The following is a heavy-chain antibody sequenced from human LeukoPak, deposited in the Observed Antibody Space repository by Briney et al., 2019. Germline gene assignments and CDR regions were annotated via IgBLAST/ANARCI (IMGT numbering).Heavy chain of an antibody. CDR1: GGSISSYY. CDR2: IYYSGST. V-gene: IGHV4-59*01. J-gene: IGHJ6*02. Sequence: SETLSLTCTVSGGSISSYYWSWIRQPPGKGLEWIGYIYYSGSTNYNPSLKSRVTISVDTSKNQFSLKLSFVTAADTAVYYCARVTILGGMDVWGQGTTVTVSS. CDR3: ARVTILGGMDV. D-gene: IGHD3-3*01.